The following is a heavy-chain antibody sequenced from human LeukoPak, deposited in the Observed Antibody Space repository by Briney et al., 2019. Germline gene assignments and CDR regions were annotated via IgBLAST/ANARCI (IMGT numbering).Heavy chain of an antibody. CDR3: ARDSGGFYYTT. J-gene: IGHJ5*02. CDR2: IYHSGST. D-gene: IGHD2-2*02. CDR1: GGSISSGGYS. V-gene: IGHV4-30-2*01. Sequence: SQTLSLTCAVSGGSISSGGYSWSWIRQPPGKGLEWIGYIYHSGSTYYNPSLKSRVTISVDRSKNQFSLKLSSVTAADTAVYYCARDSGGFYYTTWGQGTLVTVSS.